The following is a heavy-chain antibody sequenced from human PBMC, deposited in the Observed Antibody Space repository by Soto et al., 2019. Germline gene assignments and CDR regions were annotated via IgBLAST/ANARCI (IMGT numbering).Heavy chain of an antibody. CDR3: ARSPTRIDWFDP. J-gene: IGHJ5*02. V-gene: IGHV3-74*01. Sequence: GGSLRLSCAASGFTFSSYWMHWVRQAPGKGLVWVSRINSDGSSTSYADSVKGRFTISRDNAKNTLYLQMNSLRAEDTAVYYCARSPTRIDWFDPWGQGTLVTVSS. CDR1: GFTFSSYW. CDR2: INSDGSST. D-gene: IGHD2-15*01.